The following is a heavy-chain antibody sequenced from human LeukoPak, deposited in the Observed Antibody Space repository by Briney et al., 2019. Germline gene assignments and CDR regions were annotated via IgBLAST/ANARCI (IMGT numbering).Heavy chain of an antibody. CDR2: TYTSGST. CDR1: GGSFSGYY. Sequence: PSETLSLTCAVYGGSFSGYYWSWIRQPAGKGLEWIGRTYTSGSTNYNPSLKSRVTISVDTSKNQFSLKLSSVTAADTAVCYCARGRDSFDYWGQGTLVTVSS. J-gene: IGHJ4*02. V-gene: IGHV4-59*10. CDR3: ARGRDSFDY.